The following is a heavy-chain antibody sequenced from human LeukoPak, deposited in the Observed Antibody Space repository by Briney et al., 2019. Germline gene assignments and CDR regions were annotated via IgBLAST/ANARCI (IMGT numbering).Heavy chain of an antibody. V-gene: IGHV3-69-1*01. Sequence: ETLSLTCTVSGGSISSYYWSWIRQPPGKGLEWVSYISSSSTIYYADSVKGRFTISRDNAKNSLYLQMNSLRAEDTAVYYCARDPGQQLVLAPYYMDVWGKGTTVTVSS. CDR3: ARDPGQQLVLAPYYMDV. J-gene: IGHJ6*03. CDR1: GGSISSYY. D-gene: IGHD6-13*01. CDR2: ISSSSTI.